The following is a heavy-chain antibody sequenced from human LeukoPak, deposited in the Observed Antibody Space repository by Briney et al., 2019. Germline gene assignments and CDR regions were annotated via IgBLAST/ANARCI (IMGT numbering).Heavy chain of an antibody. V-gene: IGHV3-30*18. Sequence: GGSLRLSRVASGFSFNNKGMHWVRQVPGKGLEWVATISYDGTEKDYAVSVKGRFTISRDSSTNTLFLQMNSLRPEDTALYYCAKNIAALDFYAMDVWGTGTTVIVSS. CDR3: AKNIAALDFYAMDV. CDR1: GFSFNNKG. J-gene: IGHJ6*04. D-gene: IGHD6-13*01. CDR2: ISYDGTEK.